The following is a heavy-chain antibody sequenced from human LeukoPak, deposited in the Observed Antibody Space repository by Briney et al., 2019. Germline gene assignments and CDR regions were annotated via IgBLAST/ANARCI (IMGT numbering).Heavy chain of an antibody. D-gene: IGHD3-22*01. CDR1: GYTFTGYY. J-gene: IGHJ4*02. CDR2: INPNSGGT. Sequence: AASVRVSCTASGYTFTGYYMHWVRQAPGQGLEWMGWINPNSGGTNYAQKFQGRVTMTRDTSISTAYMELSRLRSDDTAVYYCARDRVTRYYDSSGYTFDYWGQGTLVTVSS. CDR3: ARDRVTRYYDSSGYTFDY. V-gene: IGHV1-2*02.